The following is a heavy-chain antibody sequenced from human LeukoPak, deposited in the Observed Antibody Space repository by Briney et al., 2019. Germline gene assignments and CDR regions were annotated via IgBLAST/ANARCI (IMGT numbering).Heavy chain of an antibody. D-gene: IGHD4-11*01. Sequence: ASVKVSCKASGYSFTSCAMNWVRQAPGQGLEWMGWINTNTGNPTYAQGFTGRFVFSLDTSVGTAYLQISSLKAEDTAVYYCAREAADSVGNYEDDYYYYMDVWGKETTVTVSS. J-gene: IGHJ6*03. CDR1: GYSFTSCA. V-gene: IGHV7-4-1*02. CDR3: AREAADSVGNYEDDYYYYMDV. CDR2: INTNTGNP.